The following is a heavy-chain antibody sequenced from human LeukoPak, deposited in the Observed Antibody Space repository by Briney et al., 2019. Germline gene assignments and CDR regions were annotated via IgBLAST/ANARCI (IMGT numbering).Heavy chain of an antibody. CDR1: GFTFSSYA. Sequence: GGSLRLSCAASGFTFSSYALSWVRQAPGKGLEWVSTINSGGGTYHADSVKGRFTISRDNSKNTLYLQMNSLRAEDTAVYYCAPDPNKWLRNYWGQGTLVTVSS. CDR3: APDPNKWLRNY. CDR2: INSGGGT. V-gene: IGHV3-23*01. J-gene: IGHJ4*02. D-gene: IGHD5-12*01.